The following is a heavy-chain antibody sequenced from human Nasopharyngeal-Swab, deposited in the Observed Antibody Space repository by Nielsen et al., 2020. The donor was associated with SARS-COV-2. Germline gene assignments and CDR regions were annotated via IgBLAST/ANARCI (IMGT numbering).Heavy chain of an antibody. CDR1: GYTFTSYA. V-gene: IGHV1-3*01. CDR2: INAGNGNT. Sequence: GGSLRLSCAASGYTFTSYAMHWVRQAPGQRLEWMGWINAGNGNTKYSQKFQGRVTITRDTSASTAYMELSSLRSEDTAVYYCARVTGSSGWYLGYWGQGTLVTVSS. J-gene: IGHJ4*02. D-gene: IGHD6-19*01. CDR3: ARVTGSSGWYLGY.